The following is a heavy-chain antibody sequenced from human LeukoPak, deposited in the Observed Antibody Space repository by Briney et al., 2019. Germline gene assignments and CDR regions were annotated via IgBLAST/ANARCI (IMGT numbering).Heavy chain of an antibody. Sequence: PSETVSLTCTVSGGTISSYYWSWIRQPPGKGLEWIGYIYYSGSTNYNPSLKSRVTISVDTSKNQFSLKLSSVTAADTAVYYCARRGVAGRGFDYWGQGTLVTVSS. J-gene: IGHJ4*02. CDR3: ARRGVAGRGFDY. V-gene: IGHV4-59*08. CDR1: GGTISSYY. D-gene: IGHD6-19*01. CDR2: IYYSGST.